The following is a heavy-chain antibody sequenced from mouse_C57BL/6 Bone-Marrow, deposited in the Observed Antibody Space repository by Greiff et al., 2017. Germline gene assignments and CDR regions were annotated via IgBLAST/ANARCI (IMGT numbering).Heavy chain of an antibody. D-gene: IGHD3-2*02. J-gene: IGHJ3*01. CDR3: SRLDSSGTGFAY. V-gene: IGHV2-6*01. Sequence: VQRVESGPGLVAPSQSLSITCTVSGFSLTSYGVDWVRQSPGKGLEWLGVIWGVGSTNYNSALKSRLSISKDNSKSQAFLNMNSLQTDDTAMYYCSRLDSSGTGFAYWGQGTLVTVSA. CDR2: IWGVGST. CDR1: GFSLTSYG.